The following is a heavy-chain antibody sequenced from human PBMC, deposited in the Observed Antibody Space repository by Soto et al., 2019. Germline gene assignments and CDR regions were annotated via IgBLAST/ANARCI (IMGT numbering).Heavy chain of an antibody. CDR1: GGSISSYY. J-gene: IGHJ4*02. Sequence: QVQLQESGPGLVKPSETLSLTCTVSGGSISSYYWSWIRQPPGKGLEWIGYIYYSGSTNYNPSLKSRVXXSXDXXKNQFSLKLSSVTAADTAVYYCAREGSGTHEIFDYWGQGTLVTVSS. CDR2: IYYSGST. CDR3: AREGSGTHEIFDY. D-gene: IGHD6-13*01. V-gene: IGHV4-59*01.